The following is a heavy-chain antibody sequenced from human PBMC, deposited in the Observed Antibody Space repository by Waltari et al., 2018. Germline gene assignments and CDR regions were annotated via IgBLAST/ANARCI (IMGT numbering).Heavy chain of an antibody. CDR3: AKEDYDILTGYSHFDY. Sequence: MHWVRQAPGKGLEWVAVIWYDGSNKYYADSVKGRFTISRDNSKNTLYLQMNSLRAEDTAMYYCAKEDYDILTGYSHFDYWGQGTLVTVSS. V-gene: IGHV3-33*06. J-gene: IGHJ4*02. D-gene: IGHD3-9*01. CDR2: IWYDGSNK.